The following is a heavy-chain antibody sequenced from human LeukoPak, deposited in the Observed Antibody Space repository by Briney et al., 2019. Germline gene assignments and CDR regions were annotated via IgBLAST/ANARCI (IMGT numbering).Heavy chain of an antibody. CDR3: ARTYSIAAAGTGVDY. CDR2: INPNSGGT. Sequence: ASLKVSCKASGYTFTSYDINWVRQATGQGLEWMGWINPNSGGTNYAQKFQGRVTMTRDTSISTAYMELSRLRSDDTAVYYCARTYSIAAAGTGVDYWGQGTLVTVSS. J-gene: IGHJ4*02. D-gene: IGHD6-13*01. CDR1: GYTFTSYD. V-gene: IGHV1-2*02.